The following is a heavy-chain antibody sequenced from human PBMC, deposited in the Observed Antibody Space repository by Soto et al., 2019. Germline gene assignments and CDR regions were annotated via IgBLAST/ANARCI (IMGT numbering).Heavy chain of an antibody. CDR2: INPGGSIT. V-gene: IGHV3-74*01. Sequence: EEQRVESGGGLVQPGGSLRLSCAASGFTFSSYWMHWVRQAPGKGLVWVSRINPGGSITAYADSVKGRFTISRDNAKNTLYLQMNTLRGDDTAVYYCARVPTGKYGVWNYWGQGTLVTVSS. CDR1: GFTFSSYW. CDR3: ARVPTGKYGVWNY. D-gene: IGHD2-8*01. J-gene: IGHJ4*02.